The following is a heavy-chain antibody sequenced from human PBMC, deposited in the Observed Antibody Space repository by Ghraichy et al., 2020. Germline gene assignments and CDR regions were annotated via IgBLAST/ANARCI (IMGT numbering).Heavy chain of an antibody. CDR2: INHSGST. J-gene: IGHJ4*02. CDR1: GGSFSGYY. D-gene: IGHD6-6*01. V-gene: IGHV4-34*01. CDR3: ARSPRGEEGDYSSSYYFDY. Sequence: SETLSLTCAVYGGSFSGYYWSWIRQPPGKGLEWIGEINHSGSTNYNPSLKSRVTISVDTSKNQFSLKLSSVTAADTAVYYCARSPRGEEGDYSSSYYFDYWGQGTLVTVSS.